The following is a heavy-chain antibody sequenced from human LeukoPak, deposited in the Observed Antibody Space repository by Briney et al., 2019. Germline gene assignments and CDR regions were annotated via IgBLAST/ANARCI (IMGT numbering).Heavy chain of an antibody. CDR3: ARTDDFWSGLFDY. Sequence: SETLSLTCTVSGGSISSGGYYWSWIRQHPGKGLEWIGYIYYSGSTYYNPSLKSRVTISVDTSKNQFSLKLSPVTAADTAVYYCARTDDFWSGLFDYWGQGTLVTVSS. V-gene: IGHV4-31*03. CDR2: IYYSGST. J-gene: IGHJ4*02. CDR1: GGSISSGGYY. D-gene: IGHD3-3*01.